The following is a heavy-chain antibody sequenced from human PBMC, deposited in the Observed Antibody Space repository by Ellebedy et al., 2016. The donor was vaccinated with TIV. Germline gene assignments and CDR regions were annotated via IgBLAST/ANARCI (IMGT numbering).Heavy chain of an antibody. Sequence: GGSLRLXXAASGFTFSSYSMNWVRQAPGKGLEWVSYISSSSSTIYYADSVKGRFTISRDNAKNSLYLQMNSLRDEDTAVYYCARDDDPTGTTDDAFDIWGQGTMVTVSS. CDR3: ARDDDPTGTTDDAFDI. D-gene: IGHD1-7*01. V-gene: IGHV3-48*02. J-gene: IGHJ3*02. CDR2: ISSSSSTI. CDR1: GFTFSSYS.